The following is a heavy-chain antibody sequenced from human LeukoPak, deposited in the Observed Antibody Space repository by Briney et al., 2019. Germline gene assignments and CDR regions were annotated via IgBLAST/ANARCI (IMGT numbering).Heavy chain of an antibody. CDR3: ARGRPTPGTDY. V-gene: IGHV3-7*04. Sequence: PGESLRLSCVGSGFAFRSFWMNWVRQAPGKGLEWVANIKEDGSEKNYVDSVKGRFTISKDDANNVLYLQMNSLRVADMGMYFCARGRPTPGTDYWGQGILVTVSS. CDR1: GFAFRSFW. J-gene: IGHJ4*02. CDR2: IKEDGSEK. D-gene: IGHD1-26*01.